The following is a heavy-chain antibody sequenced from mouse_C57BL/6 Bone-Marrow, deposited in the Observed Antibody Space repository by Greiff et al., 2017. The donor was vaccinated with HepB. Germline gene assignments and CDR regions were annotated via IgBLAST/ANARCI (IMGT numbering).Heavy chain of an antibody. CDR1: GFTFSDFY. J-gene: IGHJ1*03. V-gene: IGHV7-1*01. CDR3: ARDAFITTVVATPHWYFDV. CDR2: SRNKANDYTT. D-gene: IGHD1-1*01. Sequence: EVQVVESGGGLVQSGRSLRLSCATSGFTFSDFYMEWVRQAPGKGLEWIAASRNKANDYTTEYSASVKGRFIVSRDTSQSILYLQMNALRAEDTAIYYCARDAFITTVVATPHWYFDVWGTGTTVTVSS.